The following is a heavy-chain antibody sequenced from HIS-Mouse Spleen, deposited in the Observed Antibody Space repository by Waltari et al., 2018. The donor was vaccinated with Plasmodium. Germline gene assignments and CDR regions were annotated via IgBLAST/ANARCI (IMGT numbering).Heavy chain of an antibody. D-gene: IGHD5-12*01. Sequence: EVQLVESGGGLVQPGGSLRLSCAAPGIPFCTDWMSWVRQAPGKGLEWVANIKQDGSEKYYVDSVKGRFTISRDNAKNSLYLQMNSLRAEDTAVYYCARDRRGYWYFDLWGRGTLVTVSS. CDR2: IKQDGSEK. V-gene: IGHV3-7*01. CDR1: GIPFCTDW. CDR3: ARDRRGYWYFDL. J-gene: IGHJ2*01.